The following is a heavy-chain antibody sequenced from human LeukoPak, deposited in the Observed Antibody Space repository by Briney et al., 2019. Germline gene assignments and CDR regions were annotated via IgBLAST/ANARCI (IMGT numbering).Heavy chain of an antibody. J-gene: IGHJ3*02. CDR2: IRYDGSNK. Sequence: GGSLRLSCAASEFTFSSYGMHWVRQAPGKGLEWVAFIRYDGSNKYYADSVKGRFTISRDNSKNTLYLQMNSLRAEDTAVYYCAKSKGLRYFDWVLDAFDIWGQGTMVTVSS. CDR1: EFTFSSYG. CDR3: AKSKGLRYFDWVLDAFDI. D-gene: IGHD3-9*01. V-gene: IGHV3-30*02.